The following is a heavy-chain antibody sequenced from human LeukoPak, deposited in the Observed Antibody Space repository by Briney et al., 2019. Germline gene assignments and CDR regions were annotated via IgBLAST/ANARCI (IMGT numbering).Heavy chain of an antibody. CDR1: GGSFNGYY. CDR2: INHSGST. J-gene: IGHJ5*02. D-gene: IGHD3-10*01. Sequence: KPSETLSLTCAVYGGSFNGYYWSWIRQPPGKGLEWIGEINHSGSTNYNPSLKSRVTISVDTSKNQFSLKLSSVTAADTAVYYCARGSPYGRNWFDPWGQGTLVTVSS. CDR3: ARGSPYGRNWFDP. V-gene: IGHV4-34*01.